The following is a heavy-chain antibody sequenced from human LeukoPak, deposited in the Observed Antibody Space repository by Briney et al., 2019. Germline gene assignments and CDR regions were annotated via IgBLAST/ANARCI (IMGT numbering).Heavy chain of an antibody. V-gene: IGHV4-39*07. CDR1: GGSISSSSSY. CDR3: ASRKLGNDY. Sequence: SETLSLTCTVSGGSISSSSSYWGWIRQPPGKGLEWIGSIYYSGSTYYNPSLKSRVTISVDTSQNQFSLKLSSVTAADTAVYYCASRKLGNDYWGQGTLVTVSS. J-gene: IGHJ4*02. CDR2: IYYSGST. D-gene: IGHD7-27*01.